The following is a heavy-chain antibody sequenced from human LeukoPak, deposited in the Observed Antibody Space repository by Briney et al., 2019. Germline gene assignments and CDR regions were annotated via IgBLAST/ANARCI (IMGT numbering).Heavy chain of an antibody. J-gene: IGHJ4*02. Sequence: KTSETLSLTCAVYGGSFSGYYWSWIRQPPGKGLEWIGEINHSGSTNYNPSLKSRVTISVDTSKNQFSLKLSSVTAADTAVYYCARRAAVASFDYWGQGTLVTVSS. D-gene: IGHD6-19*01. CDR2: INHSGST. CDR1: GGSFSGYY. V-gene: IGHV4-34*01. CDR3: ARRAAVASFDY.